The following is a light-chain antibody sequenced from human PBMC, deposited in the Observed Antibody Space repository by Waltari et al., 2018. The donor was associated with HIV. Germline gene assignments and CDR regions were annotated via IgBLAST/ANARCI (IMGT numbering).Light chain of an antibody. V-gene: IGLV3-25*03. CDR1: ALANHY. CDR3: QSGGSSGSWV. J-gene: IGLJ3*02. CDR2: KDT. Sequence: SNELTQPPSVSVSPGQTARITCSGDALANHYTYWFQQKPGQDPVLVIYKDTERPSGIPERFSGSSAGTIVKLTISGVQAEDEADYYCQSGGSSGSWVFGGGTKLTVL.